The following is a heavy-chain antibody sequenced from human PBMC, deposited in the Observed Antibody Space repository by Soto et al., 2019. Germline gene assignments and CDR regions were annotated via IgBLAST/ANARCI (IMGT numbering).Heavy chain of an antibody. J-gene: IGHJ4*02. CDR3: AKDWGYGDYSSFDY. Sequence: GGSLRLSCAASGFTFSSYAMSWVRQAPGKGLEWVSGISGSGGSTYYADSVKGRFTISRDNSKNTLYLQMNSLRAEDTAVYYCAKDWGYGDYSSFDYWGQGTLVTVSS. CDR1: GFTFSSYA. V-gene: IGHV3-23*01. D-gene: IGHD4-17*01. CDR2: ISGSGGST.